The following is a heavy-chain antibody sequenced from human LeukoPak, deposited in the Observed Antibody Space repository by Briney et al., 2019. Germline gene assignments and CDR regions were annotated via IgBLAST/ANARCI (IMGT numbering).Heavy chain of an antibody. CDR3: TRDSGESYAMDV. D-gene: IGHD2-21*01. V-gene: IGHV3-69-1*01. CDR2: ISKSNNI. CDR1: GFTFNNYW. Sequence: PGGSLRLSCAASGFTFNNYWMSWVRQAPEKGLEWVSYISKSNNIYYADSVRGRFTISRDNAKSSLYLQMNSLRAEDTALYYCTRDSGESYAMDVWGQGTTVTVSS. J-gene: IGHJ6*02.